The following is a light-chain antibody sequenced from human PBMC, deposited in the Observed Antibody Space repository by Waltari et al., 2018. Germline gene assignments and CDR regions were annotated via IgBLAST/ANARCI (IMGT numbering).Light chain of an antibody. V-gene: IGKV1-5*01. CDR1: QSISSW. CDR3: QQHDNLPRYT. CDR2: DAS. Sequence: DIQMTQSPSTLSASVGDRVTLTCRASQSISSWLAWYQQKPGKAPKLLIYDASSLESGVPSRFSGSGSGTEFTLTISSLQPEDIATYYCQQHDNLPRYTFGQGTKLEIK. J-gene: IGKJ2*01.